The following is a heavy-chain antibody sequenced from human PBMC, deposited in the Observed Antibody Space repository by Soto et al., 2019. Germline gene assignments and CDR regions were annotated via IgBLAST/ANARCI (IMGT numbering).Heavy chain of an antibody. D-gene: IGHD2-15*01. CDR2: IWYDGSNK. Sequence: PGGSLRLSCAASGFTFSSYSMHWVRQAPGKGLEWVAVIWYDGSNKYYADSVKGRFTISRDNSKNTLYLQMNSLRAEDTAVYYCAREYCSGGSCSAPYGMDVWGQGTTVTSP. CDR1: GFTFSSYS. J-gene: IGHJ6*02. CDR3: AREYCSGGSCSAPYGMDV. V-gene: IGHV3-33*01.